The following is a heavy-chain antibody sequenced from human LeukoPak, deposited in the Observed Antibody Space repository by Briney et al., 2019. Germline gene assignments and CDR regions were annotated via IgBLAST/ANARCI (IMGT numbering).Heavy chain of an antibody. V-gene: IGHV3-74*01. CDR2: INPDGSVT. Sequence: PGGSLRLSCVASGFTFSGYWMHWVRQDPGKGLWWVSRINPDGSVTGYADSVKGRFTVSRDNAKNTLYLEINGLIAEDAPRYYCPRNFDYGDYLWGQGTLVTVSS. J-gene: IGHJ5*02. CDR1: GFTFSGYW. D-gene: IGHD4-17*01. CDR3: PRNFDYGDYL.